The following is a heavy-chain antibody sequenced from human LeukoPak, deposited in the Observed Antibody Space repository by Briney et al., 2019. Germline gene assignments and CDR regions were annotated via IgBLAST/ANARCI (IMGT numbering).Heavy chain of an antibody. J-gene: IGHJ3*02. CDR1: GFTFSSYS. Sequence: GGSLRLSCAASGFTFSSYSMNWVRQAPGKGLEWVSYISTSGSTIYYADSAKGRFTISRDNAGNSLYLQMNSLRAEDTAVYYCARVIIVGATGIWGQGTMVTVSS. V-gene: IGHV3-48*01. CDR2: ISTSGSTI. D-gene: IGHD1-26*01. CDR3: ARVIIVGATGI.